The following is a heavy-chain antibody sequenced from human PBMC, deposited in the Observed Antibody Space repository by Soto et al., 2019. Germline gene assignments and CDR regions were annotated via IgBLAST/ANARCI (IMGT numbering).Heavy chain of an antibody. V-gene: IGHV1-18*01. CDR2: ISAYNGNT. J-gene: IGHJ4*02. CDR1: GYTFTSYG. D-gene: IGHD1-26*01. CDR3: ASDAAVGLFDY. Sequence: QVQLVQSGAEVKKPGASVKVSCKASGYTFTSYGISWVRQSTGQGLEWMGWISAYNGNTNYAQKRQGRVTMTTDTSTSSAYMELRSLRSDDTAVYYCASDAAVGLFDYWGQGTLVTVSS.